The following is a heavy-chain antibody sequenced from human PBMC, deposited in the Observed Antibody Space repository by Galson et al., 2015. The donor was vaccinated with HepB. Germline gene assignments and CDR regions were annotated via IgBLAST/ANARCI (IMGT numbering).Heavy chain of an antibody. CDR3: AKGKTYYYDSSDY. CDR1: GFTFSSYA. CDR2: ISGSGGST. J-gene: IGHJ4*02. Sequence: SLRLSCAASGFTFSSYAMRWVRQAPGKGLEWVSAISGSGGSTYYADSVKGRFTISRDNSKNTLYLQMNSLRAEDTAVYYCAKGKTYYYDSSDYWGQGTLVTVSS. V-gene: IGHV3-23*01. D-gene: IGHD3-22*01.